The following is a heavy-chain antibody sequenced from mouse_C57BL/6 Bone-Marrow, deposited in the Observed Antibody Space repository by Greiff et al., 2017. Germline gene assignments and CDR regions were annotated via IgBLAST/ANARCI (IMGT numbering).Heavy chain of an antibody. D-gene: IGHD1-1*01. Sequence: QVQLQQSGPELVKPGASVKISCKASGYAFSSSWMNRVKQRPGKGLEWIGRIYPGDGDTNYNGKFKGKATLTADKSSSTAYMQLSSLTSEDSAVYFCAREAYYGHFDYWGQGTTLTVSS. CDR3: AREAYYGHFDY. J-gene: IGHJ2*01. CDR1: GYAFSSSW. V-gene: IGHV1-82*01. CDR2: IYPGDGDT.